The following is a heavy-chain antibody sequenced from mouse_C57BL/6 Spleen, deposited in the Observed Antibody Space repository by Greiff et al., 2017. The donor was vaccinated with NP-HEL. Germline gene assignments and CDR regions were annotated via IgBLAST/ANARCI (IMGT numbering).Heavy chain of an antibody. CDR3: ARGLRVYFDY. Sequence: QVQLQQSGPELVKPGASVKISCKASGYAFSSSWMNWVKQRPGKGLEWIGRIYPGDGDTNYNGKFKGKATLTADKSSSTAYMQLSSLTSEDSAVYFCARGLRVYFDYWGQGTTLTVSS. J-gene: IGHJ2*01. CDR2: IYPGDGDT. V-gene: IGHV1-82*01. D-gene: IGHD1-1*01. CDR1: GYAFSSSW.